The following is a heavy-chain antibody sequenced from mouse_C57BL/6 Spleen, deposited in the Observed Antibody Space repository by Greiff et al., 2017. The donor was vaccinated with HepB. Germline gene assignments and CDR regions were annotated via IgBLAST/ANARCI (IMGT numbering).Heavy chain of an antibody. CDR2: IYPGDGDT. V-gene: IGHV1-82*01. Sequence: VQLQESGPELVKPGASVKISCTASGYAFSSSWMNWVKQRPGKGLEWIGRIYPGDGDTNYNGKFKGKATLTADKSSSTAYMQLSSLTSEDSAVYFCARNWDGDYWGQGTTLTVSS. D-gene: IGHD4-1*01. J-gene: IGHJ2*01. CDR3: ARNWDGDY. CDR1: GYAFSSSW.